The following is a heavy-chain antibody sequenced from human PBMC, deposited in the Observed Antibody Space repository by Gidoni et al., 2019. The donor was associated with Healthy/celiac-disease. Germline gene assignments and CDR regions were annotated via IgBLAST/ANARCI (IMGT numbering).Heavy chain of an antibody. CDR2: IYYSGST. CDR1: GGSISSYY. V-gene: IGHV4-59*08. J-gene: IGHJ1*01. D-gene: IGHD3-22*01. Sequence: QVQLQESGPGLVKPSETLSLTCTVSGGSISSYYWSWIRQPPGKGLEWIGYIYYSGSTNYNPSLKSRVTISVDTSKNQFSLKLSSVTAADTAVYYCARLRYDSSGYYYFQHWGQGTLVTVSS. CDR3: ARLRYDSSGYYYFQH.